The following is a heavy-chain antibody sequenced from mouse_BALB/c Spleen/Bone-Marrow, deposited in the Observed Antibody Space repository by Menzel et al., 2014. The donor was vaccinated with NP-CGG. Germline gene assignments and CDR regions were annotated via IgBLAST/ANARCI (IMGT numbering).Heavy chain of an antibody. CDR3: ATDRYDEDYAMDY. Sequence: VQLQQSGPELVKPGASVKISCKASGYSFTDYYMHWVKQSHVKSLEWIGRINPYNGATSYNQNFKDKASLTADKSSTTAYMELHSLTSEDSAVYYCATDRYDEDYAMDYWGQGTSVTVSS. CDR1: GYSFTDYY. D-gene: IGHD2-14*01. V-gene: IGHV1-31*01. CDR2: INPYNGAT. J-gene: IGHJ4*01.